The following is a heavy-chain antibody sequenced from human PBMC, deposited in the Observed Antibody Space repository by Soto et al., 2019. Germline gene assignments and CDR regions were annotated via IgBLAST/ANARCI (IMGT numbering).Heavy chain of an antibody. Sequence: PGGTLRLCCAASGFTFSRNAMSWVRQAPGKGLEWVSSISDTGGSTYYADSVKGRFTISRDNSKNTLYLQMNSLRAEDTAVYYCAKVLQYYYYGMDVWGQGTTVTVSS. CDR3: AKVLQYYYYGMDV. CDR1: GFTFSRNA. V-gene: IGHV3-23*01. J-gene: IGHJ6*02. CDR2: ISDTGGST.